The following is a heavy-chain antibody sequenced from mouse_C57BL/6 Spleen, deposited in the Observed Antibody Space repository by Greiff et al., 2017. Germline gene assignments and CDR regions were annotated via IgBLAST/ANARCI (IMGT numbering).Heavy chain of an antibody. V-gene: IGHV1-59*01. D-gene: IGHD1-1*02. CDR2: IDPSDSYT. Sequence: QVQLQQPGAELVRPGTSVKLSCKASGYTFTSYWMHWVKQRPGQGLEWIGVIDPSDSYTNYNQKLKGKATLTVDTSSSTAYMQLSSLTSEDAAVYYWASGGSYHYCWGQGTTLTVSS. CDR1: GYTFTSYW. J-gene: IGHJ2*01. CDR3: ASGGSYHYC.